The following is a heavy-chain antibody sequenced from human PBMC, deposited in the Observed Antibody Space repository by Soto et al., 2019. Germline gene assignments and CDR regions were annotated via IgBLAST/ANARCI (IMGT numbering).Heavy chain of an antibody. CDR2: ISISSGNT. V-gene: IGHV1-18*04. J-gene: IGHJ2*01. CDR1: GYTFSDYG. Sequence: QVQLVQSGAEVKKPGASVKVSCKASGYTFSDYGITWVRQAPGQGLEWMGWISISSGNTYFEESLQGRVTMTSDKTSTAYMELWRLRSDDSAMYYCARSYNYGSYWYFDLWGRGTLVTVSS. D-gene: IGHD3-10*01. CDR3: ARSYNYGSYWYFDL.